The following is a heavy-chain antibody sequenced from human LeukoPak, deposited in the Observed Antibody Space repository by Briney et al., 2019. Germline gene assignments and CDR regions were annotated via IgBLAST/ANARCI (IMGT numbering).Heavy chain of an antibody. CDR1: GYTFTSYD. CDR3: ARGVSSGSYRRDYYYYGMDV. D-gene: IGHD1-26*01. CDR2: MNPNSGNT. J-gene: IGHJ6*02. Sequence: GASVKVSCKASGYTFTSYDINWVRQATGQGLEWMGWMNPNSGNTGYAQKFQGRVTMTRNTSISTAYMELSSLRSEDTAVYYCARGVSSGSYRRDYYYYGMDVWGQGTTVTVSS. V-gene: IGHV1-8*01.